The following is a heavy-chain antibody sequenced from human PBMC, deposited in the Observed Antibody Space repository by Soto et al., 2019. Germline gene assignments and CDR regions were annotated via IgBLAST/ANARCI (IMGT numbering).Heavy chain of an antibody. Sequence: SETLSLTCTVSGGSISSSSYYWGWIRQPPGKGLEWIGSIYHSGSTYYNPSLKSRVTISVDRSKNQFSLKLSSVTAADTAVYYCARAHGSGWGAFDIWGQGTMVT. D-gene: IGHD3-10*01. CDR1: GGSISSSSYY. V-gene: IGHV4-39*07. J-gene: IGHJ3*02. CDR2: IYHSGST. CDR3: ARAHGSGWGAFDI.